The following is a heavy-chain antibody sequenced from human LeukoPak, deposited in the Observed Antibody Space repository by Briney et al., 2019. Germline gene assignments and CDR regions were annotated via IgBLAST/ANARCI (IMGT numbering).Heavy chain of an antibody. CDR1: GFTLSSYW. J-gene: IGHJ4*02. CDR3: AKVPLIYDSSGNYFDY. Sequence: GGSLRLSCVASGFTLSSYWVTWVRQAPGKGLEWVSGISFNSGSIGYADSVKGRFTISRDNAKKSLYLQMNSLRAEDTALYYCAKVPLIYDSSGNYFDYWGQGTLVTVSS. V-gene: IGHV3-9*01. CDR2: ISFNSGSI. D-gene: IGHD3-22*01.